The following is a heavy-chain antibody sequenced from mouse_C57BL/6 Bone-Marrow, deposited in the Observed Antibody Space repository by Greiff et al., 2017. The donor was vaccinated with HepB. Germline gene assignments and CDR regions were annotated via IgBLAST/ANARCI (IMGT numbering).Heavy chain of an antibody. D-gene: IGHD2-4*01. CDR3: ARRDYDYDVGDY. CDR1: GYTFTSYW. J-gene: IGHJ3*01. CDR2: IDPSDSYT. Sequence: QVQLQQSGAELVKPGASVKLSCKASGYTFTSYWMQWVKQRPGQGLEWIGEIDPSDSYTNYNQKFKGKATLTVDTSSSTAYMQLSSLTSEDSAVYYCARRDYDYDVGDYWGQGTLVTVSA. V-gene: IGHV1-50*01.